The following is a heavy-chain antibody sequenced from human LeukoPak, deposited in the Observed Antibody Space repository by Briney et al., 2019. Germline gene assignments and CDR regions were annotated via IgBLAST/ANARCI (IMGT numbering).Heavy chain of an antibody. Sequence: ETSETLSLTCTVSGGSISSGSYYYSWIRQPAGKGLEWIGHIYYLGSTSYNPSLRSRVTISMDASKNQFSLTLTSVTAADTAVYYCAVTWNADRTFAPWGQGILVTVS. D-gene: IGHD1-1*01. CDR1: GGSISSGSYY. V-gene: IGHV4-61*10. J-gene: IGHJ5*02. CDR2: IYYLGST. CDR3: AVTWNADRTFAP.